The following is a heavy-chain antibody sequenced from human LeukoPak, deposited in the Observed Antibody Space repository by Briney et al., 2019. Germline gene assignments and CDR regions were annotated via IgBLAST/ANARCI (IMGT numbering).Heavy chain of an antibody. CDR2: INHSGST. J-gene: IGHJ4*02. CDR3: AKTAVDSSGYPYYFDY. CDR1: GGSISGYY. D-gene: IGHD3-22*01. V-gene: IGHV4-34*01. Sequence: PSETLSLTCTVSGGSISGYYWSWIRQPPGKGLEWIGEINHSGSTNYNPSLKSRVTISVDTSKNQFSLKLSSVTAADTAVYYCAKTAVDSSGYPYYFDYWGQGTLVTVSS.